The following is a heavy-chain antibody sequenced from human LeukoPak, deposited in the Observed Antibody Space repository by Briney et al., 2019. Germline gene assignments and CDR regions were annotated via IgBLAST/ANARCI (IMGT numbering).Heavy chain of an antibody. Sequence: ASVKVSCKTSGYTFTSYGISWVRQAPGQGLEWMGWISVHNGDTNYAQKVQGRVTMTTDTSTSTAYMELRSLRSDDTAVYYCARDKGMLRGFDSWGQGTLVTVSS. CDR3: ARDKGMLRGFDS. CDR2: ISVHNGDT. CDR1: GYTFTSYG. J-gene: IGHJ5*01. V-gene: IGHV1-18*01. D-gene: IGHD2-8*01.